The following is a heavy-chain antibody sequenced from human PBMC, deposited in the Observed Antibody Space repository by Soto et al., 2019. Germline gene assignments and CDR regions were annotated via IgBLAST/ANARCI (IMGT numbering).Heavy chain of an antibody. D-gene: IGHD3-3*01. Sequence: GASVKVSCKASAYTFTNHDINWVRQAPGQGLEWMGIINPSGGSTSYAQKFQGRVTMTRDTSTSTVYMELSSLRSEDTAVYYCARTSQMYYDFWSGYWDCDYWGQGTLVTVSS. J-gene: IGHJ4*02. CDR3: ARTSQMYYDFWSGYWDCDY. CDR2: INPSGGST. V-gene: IGHV1-46*01. CDR1: AYTFTNHD.